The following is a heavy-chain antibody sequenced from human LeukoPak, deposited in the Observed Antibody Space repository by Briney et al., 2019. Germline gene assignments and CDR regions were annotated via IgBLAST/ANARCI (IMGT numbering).Heavy chain of an antibody. CDR1: GYSFPTYW. CDR3: ARHGTFPLYGDYGY. D-gene: IGHD1-1*01. CDR2: IYPSDSDT. Sequence: GESLKISCKGSGYSFPTYWIGWVRQLPGKGLEWMGIIYPSDSDTKYSPSFQGQVTTSADKSINTAYLQWSSLKASDTAIYYCARHGTFPLYGDYGYWGQGTLVTVSS. J-gene: IGHJ4*02. V-gene: IGHV5-51*01.